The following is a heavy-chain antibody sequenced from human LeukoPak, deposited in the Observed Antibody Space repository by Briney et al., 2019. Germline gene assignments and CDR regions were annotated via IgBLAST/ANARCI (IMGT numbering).Heavy chain of an antibody. CDR2: ISSSGGDT. V-gene: IGHV3-23*01. J-gene: IGHJ4*02. CDR3: AKKNSGLHPFDF. D-gene: IGHD4-23*01. CDR1: GFSFSSSP. Sequence: GGSLRLSCAASGFSFSSSPMSWVRQTPGKGLEWVSGISSSGGDTPYADSVKGRFTISRDNSRNTLYLQMNSLRVEDTAVYYCAKKNSGLHPFDFWGQGTPVTVSS.